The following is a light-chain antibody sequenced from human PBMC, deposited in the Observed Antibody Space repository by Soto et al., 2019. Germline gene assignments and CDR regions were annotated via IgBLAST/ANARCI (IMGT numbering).Light chain of an antibody. CDR2: EVN. J-gene: IGLJ1*01. CDR3: SSAASNRLWV. Sequence: QSALTQPPSASGSPGQSVTVSCTGTSTDIGTYNHVSWYQQHPGKAPKLIIYEVNERPSGVPDRFSGSKSGNTASLTISGLQAEDEAEYYCSSAASNRLWVFGTGTKLTVL. CDR1: STDIGTYNH. V-gene: IGLV2-8*01.